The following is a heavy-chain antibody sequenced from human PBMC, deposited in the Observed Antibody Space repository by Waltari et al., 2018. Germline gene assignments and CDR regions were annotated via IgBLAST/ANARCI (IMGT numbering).Heavy chain of an antibody. CDR2: ITWNSNNI. J-gene: IGHJ4*02. CDR3: AKGHSGSYGLDY. Sequence: EIQLVESGGGLAQPGRSLRLSCAPSGFTFEDYAMHWARQTPGKGLECVSGITWNSNNIGYADSVKGRFTISRDNAKKSLYLQMNSLRTEDTALYYCAKGHSGSYGLDYWGQGTPVTVSS. D-gene: IGHD1-26*01. V-gene: IGHV3-9*01. CDR1: GFTFEDYA.